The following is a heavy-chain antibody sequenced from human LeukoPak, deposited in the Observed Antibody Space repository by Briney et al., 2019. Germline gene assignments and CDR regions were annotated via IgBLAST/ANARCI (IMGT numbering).Heavy chain of an antibody. CDR2: IYSGGST. V-gene: IGHV3-53*04. CDR1: GLTVSSNY. CDR3: ARGGHDYGDYPLDY. J-gene: IGHJ4*02. D-gene: IGHD4-17*01. Sequence: GGSLRLSCAASGLTVSSNYMSWVRQAPGKGLEWVSVIYSGGSTYYADSVKGRFTISRHNSKNTLYLQMNSLRAEDTAVYYCARGGHDYGDYPLDYWGQGTLVTVSS.